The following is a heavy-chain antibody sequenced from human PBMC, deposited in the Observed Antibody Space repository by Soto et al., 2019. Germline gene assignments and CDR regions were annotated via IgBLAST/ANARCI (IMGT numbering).Heavy chain of an antibody. V-gene: IGHV4-59*01. J-gene: IGHJ4*02. D-gene: IGHD3-3*01. CDR3: ARCGGDDFWSGRGASSEYYFDY. CDR2: IYYSGST. CDR1: GGSISSYY. Sequence: PSETLSLTCTVSGGSISSYYWSWIRQPPGKGLEWIGYIYYSGSTNYNPSLKSRVTISVDTSKNQFSLKLSSVTVADTAVYYCARCGGDDFWSGRGASSEYYFDYWGQGTLVTVSS.